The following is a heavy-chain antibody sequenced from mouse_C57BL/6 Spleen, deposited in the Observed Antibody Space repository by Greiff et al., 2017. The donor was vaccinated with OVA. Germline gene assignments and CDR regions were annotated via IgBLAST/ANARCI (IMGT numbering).Heavy chain of an antibody. CDR3: AHDGYYSFDY. CDR2: IYPGDGDT. CDR1: GYAFSSSW. J-gene: IGHJ2*01. Sequence: VKLMESGPELVKPGASVKISCKASGYAFSSSWMNWVKQRPGKGLEWIGRIYPGDGDTNYNGKFKGKATLTADKSSSTAYMQLSSLTSEDSAVYFCAHDGYYSFDYWGQGTTLTVSS. D-gene: IGHD2-3*01. V-gene: IGHV1-82*01.